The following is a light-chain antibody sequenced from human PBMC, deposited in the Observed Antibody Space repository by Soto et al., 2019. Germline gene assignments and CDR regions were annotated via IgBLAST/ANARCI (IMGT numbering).Light chain of an antibody. Sequence: EIVLTQSPATLSLSPGERATLSCRASQSVNSYLAWYQQKPGQAPRLLIYGASDRATGIPARFSGSGSGTDFTLTISSLEPEDFAVYYCQQRSNWPTFGPGTKVDIK. J-gene: IGKJ3*01. CDR3: QQRSNWPT. V-gene: IGKV3-11*01. CDR1: QSVNSY. CDR2: GAS.